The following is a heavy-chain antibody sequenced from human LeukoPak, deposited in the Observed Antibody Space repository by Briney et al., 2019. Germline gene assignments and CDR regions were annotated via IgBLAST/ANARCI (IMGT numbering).Heavy chain of an antibody. CDR1: GFNLRSYG. J-gene: IGHJ6*03. Sequence: GGSLRLSCAASGFNLRSYGMHWVRHTPGKGLEWVAFIQYDGSTKVYADSAKGRVTISRDNSKNTVHLQMNSLKAEDTAVYYCAKVPHMAYYYYMDVWGKGTTVTVSS. CDR2: IQYDGSTK. CDR3: AKVPHMAYYYYMDV. D-gene: IGHD2-21*01. V-gene: IGHV3-30*02.